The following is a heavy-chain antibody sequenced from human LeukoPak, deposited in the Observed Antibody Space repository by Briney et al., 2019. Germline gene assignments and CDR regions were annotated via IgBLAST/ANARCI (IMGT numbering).Heavy chain of an antibody. V-gene: IGHV4-59*01. CDR3: ASKTVTASLYYYYYMDV. J-gene: IGHJ6*03. Sequence: SETLSLTCTVSGGSISSYYWSWIRQPPGKGLEWIGYIYYSGSTNYNPSLKSRVTISVDTSKNQFSLKLSSVTAADTAVYYCASKTVTASLYYYYYMDVWGKGTTVTVSS. CDR1: GGSISSYY. D-gene: IGHD2-21*02. CDR2: IYYSGST.